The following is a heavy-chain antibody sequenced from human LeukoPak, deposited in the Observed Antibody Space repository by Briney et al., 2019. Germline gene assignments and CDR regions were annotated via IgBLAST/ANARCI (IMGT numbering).Heavy chain of an antibody. Sequence: GGSLRLSCTASGLTFRNSGFHWVRQAPGKGLEWVAVVRFDGSQEYYADSVKGRFTISRDNSKNTLYLQMISLRVEDTAVYYCAGGIAVAGLDYWGQGTLVTVS. D-gene: IGHD6-19*01. V-gene: IGHV3-33*01. CDR3: AGGIAVAGLDY. CDR2: VRFDGSQE. J-gene: IGHJ4*02. CDR1: GLTFRNSG.